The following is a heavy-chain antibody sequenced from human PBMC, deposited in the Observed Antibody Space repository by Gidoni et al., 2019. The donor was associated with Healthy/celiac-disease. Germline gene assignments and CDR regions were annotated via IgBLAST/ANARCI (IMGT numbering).Heavy chain of an antibody. CDR1: GGSIGSYY. D-gene: IGHD3-22*01. Sequence: QVQLQESGPGLVKPSETLSLTCTVSGGSIGSYYWSWIRQPPGKGLEWIGYIYYSGSTNYNPSLKSRVTISVDTSKNQFSLKLSSVTAADTAVYYCARAGYYDSSGYYYIAFDIWGQGTMVTVSS. CDR2: IYYSGST. CDR3: ARAGYYDSSGYYYIAFDI. V-gene: IGHV4-59*01. J-gene: IGHJ3*02.